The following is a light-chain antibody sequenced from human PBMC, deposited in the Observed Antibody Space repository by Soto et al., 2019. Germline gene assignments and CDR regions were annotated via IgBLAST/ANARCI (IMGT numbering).Light chain of an antibody. CDR3: QQYGSSLIT. Sequence: EIVLTQSPGTPSLSPGERATLSCRASQSIRSHYLAWYQQKPGQAPRLLIYGASTRATGIPARFSGSGSGTEFTLTISRLEPEDFAVYYCQQYGSSLITFGQGTRLEIK. J-gene: IGKJ5*01. CDR2: GAS. V-gene: IGKV3-20*01. CDR1: QSIRSHY.